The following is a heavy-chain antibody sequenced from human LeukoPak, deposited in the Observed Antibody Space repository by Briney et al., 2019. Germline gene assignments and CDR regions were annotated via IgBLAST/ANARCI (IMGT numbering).Heavy chain of an antibody. CDR2: IYYSGST. CDR3: ARETSQKGAHYMDV. V-gene: IGHV4-59*01. CDR1: GGSISSYY. Sequence: PSETLSLTCTVSGGSISSYYWSWIRQPPGKGLEWIGYIYYSGSTSYNPSLKSRVTISVDTSKNQFSLKLSSVTAADTAVYYCARETSQKGAHYMDVWGKGTTVTISS. D-gene: IGHD3-16*01. J-gene: IGHJ6*03.